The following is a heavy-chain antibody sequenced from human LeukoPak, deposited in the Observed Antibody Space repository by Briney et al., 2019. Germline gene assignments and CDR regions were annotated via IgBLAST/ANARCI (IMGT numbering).Heavy chain of an antibody. CDR3: ATPYPREYCSTTTCYFNY. J-gene: IGHJ4*02. CDR1: GYSFTNYW. V-gene: IGHV5-51*01. CDR2: IYPGDSDT. Sequence: KYGESLKISCKASGYSFTNYWIGWVRQMPGKGLEWMGIIYPGDSDTRYSPSFQGQVTISADKSITTAYLQWSSLKASDTAMYYCATPYPREYCSTTTCYFNYWGQGTLVTVSS. D-gene: IGHD2-2*01.